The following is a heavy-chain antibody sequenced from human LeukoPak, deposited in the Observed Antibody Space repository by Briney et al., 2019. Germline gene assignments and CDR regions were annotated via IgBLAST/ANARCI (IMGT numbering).Heavy chain of an antibody. Sequence: GGSLRLSCAASGFSFSSYEMNWVRQAPGKGLEWAAYISSGGSSIYYAGSVKGRFTSSRDNAKNSLYLQMNSLRAEDTAIYYCATVGRSARPGYWGQGTLVTVSS. V-gene: IGHV3-48*03. CDR3: ATVGRSARPGY. CDR2: ISSGGSSI. CDR1: GFSFSSYE. D-gene: IGHD6-6*01. J-gene: IGHJ4*02.